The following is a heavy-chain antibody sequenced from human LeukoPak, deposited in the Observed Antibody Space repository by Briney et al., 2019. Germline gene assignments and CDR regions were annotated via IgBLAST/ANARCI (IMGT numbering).Heavy chain of an antibody. Sequence: GASVKVSCKASGYTFTSYYMHWVRQAPGKGLEWMGGFDPEDGETIYAQKFQGRVTMTEDTSTDTAYMELSSLRSEDTAVYYCATDSDFWSGPDNDAFDIWGQGTMVTVSS. D-gene: IGHD3-3*01. CDR1: GYTFTSYY. J-gene: IGHJ3*02. CDR3: ATDSDFWSGPDNDAFDI. V-gene: IGHV1-24*01. CDR2: FDPEDGET.